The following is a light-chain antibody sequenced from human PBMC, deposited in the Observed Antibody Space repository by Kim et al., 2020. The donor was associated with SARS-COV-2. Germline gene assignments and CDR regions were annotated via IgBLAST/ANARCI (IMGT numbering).Light chain of an antibody. V-gene: IGLV2-11*01. Sequence: QSALTQPRSVSGSPGQSVTISCTGTSSDVDAYNYVSWYQQHPGKAPKLMIYDVSKRPSGVPDRFSGSKSGNTASLTISGLQAEDEADFYCCSYAGSYTWVFGGGTKLTVL. J-gene: IGLJ3*02. CDR1: SSDVDAYNY. CDR3: CSYAGSYTWV. CDR2: DVS.